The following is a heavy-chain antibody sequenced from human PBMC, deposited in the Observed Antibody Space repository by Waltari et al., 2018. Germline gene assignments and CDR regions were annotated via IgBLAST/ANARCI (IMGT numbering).Heavy chain of an antibody. D-gene: IGHD1-26*01. CDR3: ATVGSGGSRGSTDY. CDR1: GFTVSSNY. J-gene: IGHJ4*02. V-gene: IGHV3-66*02. Sequence: ESGGGLVQPGGSLRLSCAASGFTVSSNYMSWVRQAPGKGLEWVSVIYSGGSTYYADSGKGRFTISRDNSKNTLYLQMNSLRAEDTAVYYCATVGSGGSRGSTDYWGQGTLVTVSS. CDR2: IYSGGST.